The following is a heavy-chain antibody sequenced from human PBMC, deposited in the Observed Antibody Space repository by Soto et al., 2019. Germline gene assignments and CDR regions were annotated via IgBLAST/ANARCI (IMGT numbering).Heavy chain of an antibody. Sequence: APEKVSSKAFGYNFTTYGINWVRQAPGQGLETMGWVSPYNGDTTYAQKVQGRATMTTDTSTRTAYLELGRLSSVGTGVYCCASEVGWLGGWGRGCTV. CDR3: ASEVGWLGG. V-gene: IGHV1-18*04. D-gene: IGHD3-10*01. CDR2: VSPYNGDT. CDR1: GYNFTTYG. J-gene: IGHJ6*01.